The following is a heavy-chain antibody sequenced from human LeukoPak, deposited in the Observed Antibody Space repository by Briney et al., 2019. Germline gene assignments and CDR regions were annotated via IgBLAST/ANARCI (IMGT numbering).Heavy chain of an antibody. CDR2: IKDDGTT. CDR3: HPLSYVSN. Sequence: RGSLRLSCAVSGFTFSSRLMHRVRQAPGKGLVWVALIKDDGTTNYADSVRGRFTASRDDAKNTVYLQMSSLRADDTAVYYCHPLSYVSNWGQGTLVTVSA. V-gene: IGHV3-74*01. D-gene: IGHD3-22*01. CDR1: GFTFSSRL. J-gene: IGHJ4*02.